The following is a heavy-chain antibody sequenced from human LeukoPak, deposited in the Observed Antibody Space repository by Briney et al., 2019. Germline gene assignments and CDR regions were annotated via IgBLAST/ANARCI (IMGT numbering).Heavy chain of an antibody. CDR2: MNPNSGNT. V-gene: IGHV1-8*02. Sequence: SSVKVFCKASGGTFSSYAISWVRQAPGQGLEWMGWMNPNSGNTGYAQKFQGRVTMTRNTSISTAYMELSSLRSEDTAVYYCARSPSRGITIFGVVNRDNWFDPWGQGTLVTVSS. CDR3: ARSPSRGITIFGVVNRDNWFDP. CDR1: GGTFSSYA. D-gene: IGHD3-3*01. J-gene: IGHJ5*02.